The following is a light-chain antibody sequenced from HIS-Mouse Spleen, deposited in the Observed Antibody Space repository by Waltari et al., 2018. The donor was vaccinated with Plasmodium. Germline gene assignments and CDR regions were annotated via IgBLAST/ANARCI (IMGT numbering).Light chain of an antibody. CDR3: QQYDSHPQT. CDR1: QGISNY. J-gene: IGKJ2*01. CDR2: DAS. V-gene: IGKV1-17*03. Sequence: DIQMTQSPSSMSASVGDRVTITCRASQGISNYLAWYQQKPGKVPKRLIYDASNLERGVPSGFSGSGSGTEFTLTISSLQPEDIATYYCQQYDSHPQTFGQGTKLEIK.